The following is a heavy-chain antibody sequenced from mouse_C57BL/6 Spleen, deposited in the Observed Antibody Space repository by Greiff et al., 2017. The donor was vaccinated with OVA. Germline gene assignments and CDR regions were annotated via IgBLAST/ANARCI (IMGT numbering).Heavy chain of an antibody. CDR3: AREAKVGEYYAMGD. CDR1: GYAFSSSW. Sequence: QVQLQQSGPELVKPGASVKISCKASGYAFSSSWMNWVKQRPGKGLEWIGRLYPGDGDTNYNGKFKGKATLTADKSSSTAYMQLSSLTSEDSAVYFYAREAKVGEYYAMGDWGQGASVTVAS. CDR2: LYPGDGDT. D-gene: IGHD1-1*01. J-gene: IGHJ4*01. V-gene: IGHV1-82*01.